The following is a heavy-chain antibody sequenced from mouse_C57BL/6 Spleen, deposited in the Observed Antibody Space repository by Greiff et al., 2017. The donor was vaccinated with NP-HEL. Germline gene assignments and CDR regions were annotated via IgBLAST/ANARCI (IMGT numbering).Heavy chain of an antibody. CDR2: IYPRSGNT. Sequence: VQLQQSGAELARPGASVKLSCKASGYTFTSYGISWVKQRTGQGLEWIGEIYPRSGNTYYNEKFKGKATLTADKSSSTAYMELRSLTSEDSAVYFCARDEGPHWYFDVWGTGTTVTVSS. CDR3: ARDEGPHWYFDV. CDR1: GYTFTSYG. V-gene: IGHV1-81*01. J-gene: IGHJ1*03.